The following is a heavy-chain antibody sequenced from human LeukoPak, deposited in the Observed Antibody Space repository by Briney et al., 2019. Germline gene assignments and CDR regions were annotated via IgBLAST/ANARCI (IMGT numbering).Heavy chain of an antibody. CDR1: KFNFNIYG. D-gene: IGHD4-17*01. V-gene: IGHV3-23*01. Sequence: GGSLRLSCATSKFNFNIYGMTWVRQAPGKGLEWVSSITSSGDNIQYAASVQGRFTISRDNSKNTLYLQMNSLRAEDTAVYYCAKDPNGDYIGTFDIWGQGTMVTVSS. J-gene: IGHJ3*02. CDR2: ITSSGDNI. CDR3: AKDPNGDYIGTFDI.